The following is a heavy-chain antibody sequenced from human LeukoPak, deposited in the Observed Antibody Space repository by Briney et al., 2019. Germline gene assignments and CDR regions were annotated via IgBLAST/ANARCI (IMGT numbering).Heavy chain of an antibody. CDR1: GGSISSYY. CDR2: IYYSGST. D-gene: IGHD3-3*01. Sequence: SETLSLTCTVSGGSISSYYWSWIRQPPGKGLEWIGYIYYSGSTNYNPSLKSRVTISVDTSKNQFSLKLSSVTAADTAVYYCAGYYDFWSGYLDYWGQGTLVTVSS. V-gene: IGHV4-59*01. J-gene: IGHJ4*02. CDR3: AGYYDFWSGYLDY.